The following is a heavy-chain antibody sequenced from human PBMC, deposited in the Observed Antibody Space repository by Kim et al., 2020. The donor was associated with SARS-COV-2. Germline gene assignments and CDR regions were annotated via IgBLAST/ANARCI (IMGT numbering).Heavy chain of an antibody. CDR3: ARVAATKAHWFDP. V-gene: IGHV3-30*04. CDR2: ISYDGSNK. CDR1: GFTFSSYA. D-gene: IGHD2-15*01. Sequence: GGSLRLSCAASGFTFSSYAMHWVRQAPGKGLEWVAVISYDGSNKYYADSVKGRFTISRDNSKNTLYLQMNSLRAEDTAVYYCARVAATKAHWFDPWGQGTLVTVSS. J-gene: IGHJ5*02.